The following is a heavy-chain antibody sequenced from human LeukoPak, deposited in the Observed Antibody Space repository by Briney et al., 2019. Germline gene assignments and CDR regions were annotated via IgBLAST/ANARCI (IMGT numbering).Heavy chain of an antibody. Sequence: ASVKVSCKASGYTFTGYYIHWVRQAPGQGLEWMGWISAYNGNTNYAQKLQGRVTMTTDTSTSTAYMELRSLRSDDTAVYYCARVLFRGAFDIWGQGTMVTVSS. D-gene: IGHD2-15*01. CDR1: GYTFTGYY. V-gene: IGHV1-18*04. CDR3: ARVLFRGAFDI. CDR2: ISAYNGNT. J-gene: IGHJ3*02.